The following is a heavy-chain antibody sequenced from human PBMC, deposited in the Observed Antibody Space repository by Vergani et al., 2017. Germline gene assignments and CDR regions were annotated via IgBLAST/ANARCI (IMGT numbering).Heavy chain of an antibody. Sequence: QVQLQESGPGLVKPSGTLSLTCAVSGGSISSRNWWSWVRQSPGKGLEWIGEIYHSGSTNYNPSLKSRVTISVDKSTNQFSLRLSSVTAADTAVYYCARVQYGKTMIVVRYFDYWGQGTLVTVSS. CDR3: ARVQYGKTMIVVRYFDY. CDR2: IYHSGST. J-gene: IGHJ4*02. CDR1: GGSISSRNW. V-gene: IGHV4-4*02. D-gene: IGHD3-22*01.